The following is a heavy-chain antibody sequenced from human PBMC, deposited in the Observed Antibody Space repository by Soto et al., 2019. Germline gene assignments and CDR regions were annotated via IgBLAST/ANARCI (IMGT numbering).Heavy chain of an antibody. D-gene: IGHD1-26*01. CDR2: ISYDGSNK. CDR1: GFTFSSYA. J-gene: IGHJ3*02. CDR3: ARESGSYVHTHHDAFDI. Sequence: QVQLVESGGGVVQPGRSLRLSCAASGFTFSSYAMHWVRQAPGKGLEWVAVISYDGSNKYYADSVKGRFTISRDNSKNTLYLQMNSLRAEDTAVYYCARESGSYVHTHHDAFDIWGQGTMVTVSS. V-gene: IGHV3-30-3*01.